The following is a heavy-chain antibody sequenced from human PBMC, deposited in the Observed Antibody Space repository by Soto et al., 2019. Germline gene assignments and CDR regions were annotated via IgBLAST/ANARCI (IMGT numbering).Heavy chain of an antibody. V-gene: IGHV2-70*01. CDR3: ARIPTYYYDGSGYYYTSCMDV. D-gene: IGHD3-22*01. CDR1: GFSLSTSGMC. CDR2: IDWDDDK. J-gene: IGHJ6*02. Sequence: SGPTLVNPTQTLTLTCTFSGFSLSTSGMCVSWIRQPPGKALEWLALIDWDDDKYYSTSLKTRLTISKDTSKNQVVLTMTNMDPVDISTYYCARIPTYYYDGSGYYYTSCMDVLDQEVTVTVSS.